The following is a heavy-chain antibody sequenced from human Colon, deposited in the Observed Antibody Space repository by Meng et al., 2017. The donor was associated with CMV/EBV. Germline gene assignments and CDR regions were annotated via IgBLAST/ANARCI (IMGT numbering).Heavy chain of an antibody. CDR3: ARHYFGSGSYPAY. D-gene: IGHD3-10*01. V-gene: IGHV3-21*01. J-gene: IGHJ4*02. CDR1: GFTFSDYS. CDR2: ISSSSTYI. Sequence: GGSLRLSCATSGFTFSDYSMNWARQAPGKGLEWVSSISSSSTYIYYADSVKGRFTISRDNAKNSLYLQMNSLRVEDTAFYYCARHYFGSGSYPAYWGQGTLVTVSS.